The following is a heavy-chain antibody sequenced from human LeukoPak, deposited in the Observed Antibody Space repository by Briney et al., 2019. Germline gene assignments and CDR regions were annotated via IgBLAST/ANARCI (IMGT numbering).Heavy chain of an antibody. CDR1: GFTFSSYA. Sequence: GGSLRLSCAASGFTFSSYAMSWVRQAPGKGLEWVSAISGSGGSTYYADSVKGRFTISRDNSKNTLYLQMNSLRAEDTAVYYCAKHSGRGYYYYYMDVWGKGTTVTVSS. D-gene: IGHD1-26*01. CDR2: ISGSGGST. CDR3: AKHSGRGYYYYYMDV. V-gene: IGHV3-23*01. J-gene: IGHJ6*03.